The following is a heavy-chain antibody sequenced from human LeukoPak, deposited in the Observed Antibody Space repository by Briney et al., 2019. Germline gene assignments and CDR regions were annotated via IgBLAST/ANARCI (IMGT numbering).Heavy chain of an antibody. CDR2: MNPNSGNT. D-gene: IGHD3-10*01. Sequence: ASVKVSCKASGYTVTSYDINWVRQATGQGLEGMGWMNPNSGNTGYAQKFQGRVTMTRNTSISTAYMELSSLRSEDTAVYYCARGKSRGSLWFGELFQYYYMDVWGKGTTVTISS. CDR3: ARGKSRGSLWFGELFQYYYMDV. V-gene: IGHV1-8*01. J-gene: IGHJ6*03. CDR1: GYTVTSYD.